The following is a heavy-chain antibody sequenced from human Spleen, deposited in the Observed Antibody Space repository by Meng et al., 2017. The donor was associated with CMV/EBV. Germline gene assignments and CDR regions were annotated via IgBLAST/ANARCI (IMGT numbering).Heavy chain of an antibody. CDR3: ARDGDVDTAMVTLDY. V-gene: IGHV3-11*04. CDR2: MSSSGSTI. CDR1: GFTFSDYY. Sequence: GVDLRLSCAAPGFTFSDYYMSWIRQAPGKGLEWVSYMSSSGSTIYYADSAKVRFTISRDNAKNSLYLQMNSLSAEDTAVYYCARDGDVDTAMVTLDYWGQGTLVTVSS. J-gene: IGHJ4*02. D-gene: IGHD5-18*01.